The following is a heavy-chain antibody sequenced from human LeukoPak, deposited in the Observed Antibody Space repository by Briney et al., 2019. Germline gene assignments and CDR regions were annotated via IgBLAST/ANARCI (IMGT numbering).Heavy chain of an antibody. D-gene: IGHD5-24*01. CDR3: ARLRRWLQRPLEKYYFDY. J-gene: IGHJ4*02. CDR1: GGSFSGYY. V-gene: IGHV4-34*01. CDR2: INHSGST. Sequence: SETLSLTCAVYGGSFSGYYWSWIRQPPGKGLEWIGEINHSGSTNYNPSLKSRVTISVDTSKNQFSLKLSSVTAADTAVYYCARLRRWLQRPLEKYYFDYWGQGTLVTVSS.